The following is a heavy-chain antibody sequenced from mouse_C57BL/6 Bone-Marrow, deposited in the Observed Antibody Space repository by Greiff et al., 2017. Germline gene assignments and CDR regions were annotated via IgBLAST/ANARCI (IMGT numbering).Heavy chain of an antibody. CDR3: AIGPLFLVAMYY. CDR1: GYTFTSYW. J-gene: IGHJ4*01. Sequence: QVHVKQPGAELVKPGASVKVSCKASGYTFTSYWMHWVKQRPGQGLEWIGRIHPSDSDTNYNQKFKGKATLTVDKSSSTAYMQLSSLTSDDSAVYYCAIGPLFLVAMYYWGQGTSVTVSS. V-gene: IGHV1-74*01. CDR2: IHPSDSDT. D-gene: IGHD1-1*01.